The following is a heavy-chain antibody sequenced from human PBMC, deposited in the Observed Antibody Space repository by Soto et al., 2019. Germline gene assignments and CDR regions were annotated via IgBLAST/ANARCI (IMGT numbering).Heavy chain of an antibody. CDR1: GGSISSYY. CDR2: IYYSGST. CDR3: ASSTVRGVSQWFDP. V-gene: IGHV4-59*01. J-gene: IGHJ5*02. Sequence: SETLSLTCTVSGGSISSYYWSWIRQPPGKGLEWIGYIYYSGSTNYNPSLKSRVTISVDTSKNQFSLKLSSVTAADTAVYYCASSTVRGVSQWFDPWGQGTLVTVSS. D-gene: IGHD3-10*01.